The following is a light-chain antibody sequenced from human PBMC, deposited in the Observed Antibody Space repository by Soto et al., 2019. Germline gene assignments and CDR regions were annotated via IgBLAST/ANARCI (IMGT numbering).Light chain of an antibody. Sequence: EIVMTQSPATLSVSPGERATLSCRASQSVGSNLAWYQHKPGQAPRLLILGASTRANGVPARFSGSGSGTVTPPTISLQQYEFAVYYYWQQYKGWYTFGQGTKLQIK. V-gene: IGKV3-15*01. CDR1: QSVGSN. CDR3: QQYKGWYT. J-gene: IGKJ2*01. CDR2: GAS.